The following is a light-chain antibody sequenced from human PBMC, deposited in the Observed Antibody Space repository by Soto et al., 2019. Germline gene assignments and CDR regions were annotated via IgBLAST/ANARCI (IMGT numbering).Light chain of an antibody. V-gene: IGKV1-5*03. CDR2: NAS. J-gene: IGKJ1*01. CDR3: QQYNNYLA. CDR1: QSISSW. Sequence: DIQMTQSPSTLSASVGDRVTITCRASQSISSWLAWYQQQPGKAPKLLIYNASTLQLGVPSRFSGSGSGTEFTLTITSLQPDDFATYYCQQYNNYLAFGQGTKVEIK.